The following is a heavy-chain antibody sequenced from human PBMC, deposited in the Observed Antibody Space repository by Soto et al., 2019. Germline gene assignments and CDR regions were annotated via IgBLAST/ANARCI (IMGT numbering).Heavy chain of an antibody. CDR2: INPNSGGT. CDR3: ARGPRDQQQLVTWAWFDP. Sequence: VSVKVSCKASGYTFTGYYMHWVRQAPGQGLEWMGWINPNSGGTNYAQKFQGWVTMTRDTSISTAYMELSRLRSDDTAVYYCARGPRDQQQLVTWAWFDPWGQGTLVTVSS. CDR1: GYTFTGYY. J-gene: IGHJ5*02. V-gene: IGHV1-2*04. D-gene: IGHD6-13*01.